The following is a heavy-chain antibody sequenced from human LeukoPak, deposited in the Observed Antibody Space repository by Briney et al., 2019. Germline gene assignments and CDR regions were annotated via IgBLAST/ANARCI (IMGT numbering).Heavy chain of an antibody. J-gene: IGHJ4*01. CDR1: GFTFSNYG. CDR3: ARGSFGIDF. V-gene: IGHV3-33*01. D-gene: IGHD3-10*01. CDR2: IWYDGSKK. Sequence: GGSLRLSCAASGFTFSNYGIHWVRQAPGKGLEWVAVIWYDGSKKYYADSVKGRFTISRDSSKNTVYLQMSSLRVEDTAVYHCARGSFGIDFWGRGTLVTVS.